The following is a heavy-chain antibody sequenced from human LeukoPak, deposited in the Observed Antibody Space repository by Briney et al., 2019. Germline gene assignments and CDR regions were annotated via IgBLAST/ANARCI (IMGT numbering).Heavy chain of an antibody. CDR1: GFTFSSYA. J-gene: IGHJ4*02. CDR3: AKDRVPYYYDSSASY. Sequence: GSLRLSCAASGFTFSSYAMHWVRQAPGKGLEWVAVISYDGSNKYYADSVKGRFTISRDNSKNTLYLQMNSLRAEDTAVYYCAKDRVPYYYDSSASYWGQGTVVTVSS. CDR2: ISYDGSNK. V-gene: IGHV3-30*04. D-gene: IGHD3-22*01.